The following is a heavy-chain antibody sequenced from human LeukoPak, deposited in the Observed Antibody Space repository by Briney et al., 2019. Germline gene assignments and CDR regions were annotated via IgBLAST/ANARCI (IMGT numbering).Heavy chain of an antibody. CDR3: ATPANWNYYFDY. CDR2: ISSSGSTI. J-gene: IGHJ4*02. Sequence: PGGSLRLSCAASGFTFSSYEMNWVRQAPGKGLEWVSYISSSGSTIYYADSVKGRFTISRDNAKNSLYLQMNSLRAEDTAVYYCATPANWNYYFDYWGQGTLVTVSS. CDR1: GFTFSSYE. D-gene: IGHD1-1*01. V-gene: IGHV3-48*03.